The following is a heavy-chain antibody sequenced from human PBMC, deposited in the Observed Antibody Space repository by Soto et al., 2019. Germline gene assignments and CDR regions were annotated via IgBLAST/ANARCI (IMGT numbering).Heavy chain of an antibody. CDR1: GFTFSSYS. V-gene: IGHV3-21*01. CDR3: ASAPYYYDSRGYWAY. Sequence: EVQLVESGGGLVKPGGSLRLSCAASGFTFSSYSMNWVRQAPGKGLEWVSSISSSSSYIYYADSVKGRFTISRDNAKNSLYLQMNSLRAEGTAVYYCASAPYYYDSRGYWAYWGQGTLVTVSS. J-gene: IGHJ4*02. CDR2: ISSSSSYI. D-gene: IGHD3-22*01.